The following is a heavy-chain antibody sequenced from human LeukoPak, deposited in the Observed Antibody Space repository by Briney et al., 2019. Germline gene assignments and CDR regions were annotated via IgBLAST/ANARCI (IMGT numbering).Heavy chain of an antibody. Sequence: SETLSLTCTVSGGSISSYYWSWIRQPPGKGLEWIGYIYYRGSTNYNPSLKSRVTISVDTSKNQFSLKLSSVTAADTAVYYCARKHSSTSPFDLWGRGTLVTVSS. D-gene: IGHD2-2*01. CDR3: ARKHSSTSPFDL. V-gene: IGHV4-59*01. J-gene: IGHJ2*01. CDR2: IYYRGST. CDR1: GGSISSYY.